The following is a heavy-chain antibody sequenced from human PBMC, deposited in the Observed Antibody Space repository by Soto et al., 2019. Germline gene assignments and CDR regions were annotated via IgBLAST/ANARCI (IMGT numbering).Heavy chain of an antibody. D-gene: IGHD5-12*01. Sequence: TLSLTCTVSGGSISSGGYSWSWIRQPPGKGLEWIGYIYHSGSTYYNPSLKSRVTISVDRSKNQFSLKLSSVTAADTAVYXXXXGXXMATTPFDYWGQGTLVTVSS. CDR2: IYHSGST. CDR3: XXGXXMATTPFDY. CDR1: GGSISSGGYS. V-gene: IGHV4-30-2*02. J-gene: IGHJ4*02.